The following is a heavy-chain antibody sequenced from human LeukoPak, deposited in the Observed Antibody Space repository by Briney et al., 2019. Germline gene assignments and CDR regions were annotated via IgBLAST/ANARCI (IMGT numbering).Heavy chain of an antibody. CDR3: AREVPAARGSFFDY. D-gene: IGHD2-2*01. J-gene: IGHJ4*02. CDR2: IYYSGST. Sequence: SETLSLTCTVSGGSISSYNWSWIRQPPGKGLEWIGYIYYSGSTNYNPSLKSRVTISVDTSKNQFSLKLSSVTAADTAVYYCAREVPAARGSFFDYWGQGTLVTVSS. V-gene: IGHV4-59*01. CDR1: GGSISSYN.